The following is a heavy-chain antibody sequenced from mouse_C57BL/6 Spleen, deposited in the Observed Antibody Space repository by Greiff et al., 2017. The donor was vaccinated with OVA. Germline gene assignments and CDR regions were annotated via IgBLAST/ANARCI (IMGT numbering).Heavy chain of an antibody. J-gene: IGHJ1*03. Sequence: EVKLMESGPGLVKPSQSLSLTCSVTGYSITSGYYWNWIRQFPGNKLEWMGYISYDGSNNYNPSLKNRISITRDTSKNQFFLKLNSVTTEDTATYYCARAGGAYDYDGDWYFDVWGTGTTVTVSS. CDR1: GYSITSGYY. CDR3: ARAGGAYDYDGDWYFDV. V-gene: IGHV3-6*01. D-gene: IGHD2-4*01. CDR2: ISYDGSN.